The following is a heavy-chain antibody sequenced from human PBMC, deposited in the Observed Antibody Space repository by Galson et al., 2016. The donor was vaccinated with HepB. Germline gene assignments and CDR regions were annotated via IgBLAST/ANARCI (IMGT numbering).Heavy chain of an antibody. D-gene: IGHD2-2*02. CDR1: GFTLSSYW. CDR2: ISGTNSYT. Sequence: SLRLSCAASGFTLSSYWMHWVRQAPGKGLEWISYISGTNSYTKYADFVKGRFTMSRDNDKNSLFLQMNSLRAEDTAVYYCARALPYTVVPDYWGQGTLVTVST. J-gene: IGHJ4*02. V-gene: IGHV3-11*06. CDR3: ARALPYTVVPDY.